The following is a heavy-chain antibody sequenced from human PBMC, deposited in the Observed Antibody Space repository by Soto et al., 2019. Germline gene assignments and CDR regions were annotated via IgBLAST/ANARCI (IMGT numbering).Heavy chain of an antibody. V-gene: IGHV3-23*01. CDR1: GFTFSSYA. D-gene: IGHD6-19*01. J-gene: IGHJ4*02. CDR2: ISGSGGST. CDR3: AKDWDIEVAGLLTY. Sequence: GGSLRLSCAASGFTFSSYAMSWVRQAPGKGLEWVSAISGSGGSTYYADSVKGRFTISRDNSKNTLYLQMNSLRAEDTAVYYCAKDWDIEVAGLLTYWGQGTLVTVSS.